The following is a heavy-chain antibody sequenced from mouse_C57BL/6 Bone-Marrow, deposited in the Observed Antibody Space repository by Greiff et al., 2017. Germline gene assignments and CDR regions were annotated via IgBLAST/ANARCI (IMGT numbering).Heavy chain of an antibody. CDR3: STSFITTLVSTDAMDY. Sequence: QVQLQQPGAELVKPGASVKLSCKASGYTFTSYWMQWVKQRPGQGLEWIGEIDPSDSYTNYNQKFKGKATLTVDTSSITSYMQLSSLTSEDSAVYYYSTSFITTLVSTDAMDYWGQGTSVTVSS. D-gene: IGHD1-1*01. CDR1: GYTFTSYW. J-gene: IGHJ4*01. CDR2: IDPSDSYT. V-gene: IGHV1-50*01.